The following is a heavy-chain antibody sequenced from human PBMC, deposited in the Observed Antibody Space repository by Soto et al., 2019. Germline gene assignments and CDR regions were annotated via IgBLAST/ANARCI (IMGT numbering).Heavy chain of an antibody. CDR2: ISGSGGST. CDR3: AKVGVYSSSWYFRGGMDV. Sequence: GGSLRLSCAASGFTFSSYAMSWVRQAPGKGLEWVSAISGSGGSTYYADSVKGRFTISRDNSKNTLYLQMNSLRAEDTAVYSWAKVGVYSSSWYFRGGMDVWGQGTTVTVSS. J-gene: IGHJ6*02. CDR1: GFTFSSYA. D-gene: IGHD6-13*01. V-gene: IGHV3-23*01.